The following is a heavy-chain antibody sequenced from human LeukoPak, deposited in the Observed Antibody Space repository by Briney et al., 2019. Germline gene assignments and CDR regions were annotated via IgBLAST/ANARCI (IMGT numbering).Heavy chain of an antibody. D-gene: IGHD4-23*01. CDR2: IYHNGAT. V-gene: IGHV4-4*02. CDR3: ARNGGNSDYDC. Sequence: PSETLSLTCAVSGGSISSSSSICWTWVRQPPGEGLEWIGEIYHNGATNYNPSLKSRVTMLLAKSKNQFFLKLNSVTAADTAVYYCARNGGNSDYDCWGQGTLVTVSA. CDR1: GGSISSSSSIC. J-gene: IGHJ4*02.